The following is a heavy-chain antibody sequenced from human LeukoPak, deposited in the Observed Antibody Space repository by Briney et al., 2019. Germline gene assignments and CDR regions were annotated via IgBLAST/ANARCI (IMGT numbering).Heavy chain of an antibody. D-gene: IGHD2-21*01. V-gene: IGHV3-23*01. CDR2: ISGSGGST. Sequence: GGSLRLSCAASGFTFSSYAMSWVRQAPGKGLEWVSVISGSGGSTYYADSVKGRPTISRDNSKNTLFLQMNSLRAEDTAVYYCAKVRIPFFYMDVWGKGTTVTVSS. CDR3: AKVRIPFFYMDV. CDR1: GFTFSSYA. J-gene: IGHJ6*03.